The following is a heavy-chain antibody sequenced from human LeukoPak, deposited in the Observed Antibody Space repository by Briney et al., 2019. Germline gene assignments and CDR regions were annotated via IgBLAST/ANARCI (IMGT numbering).Heavy chain of an antibody. J-gene: IGHJ4*02. V-gene: IGHV1-18*01. CDR3: ARAGIVGARVDY. CDR2: INTYNGNT. Sequence: GASVKVSCKASGYAFTSYGITWVRQAPGQGLEWMGWINTYNGNTNYAQKFQGRVTMTTDTSTSTAYLELKSLRSDDTAVYYCARAGIVGARVDYWGQGTLVTVSS. CDR1: GYAFTSYG. D-gene: IGHD1-26*01.